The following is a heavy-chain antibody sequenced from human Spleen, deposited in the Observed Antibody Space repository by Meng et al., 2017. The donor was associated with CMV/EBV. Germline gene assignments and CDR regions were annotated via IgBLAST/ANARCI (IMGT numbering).Heavy chain of an antibody. CDR2: INPNSGDT. CDR1: GDTFTDYY. J-gene: IGHJ5*02. V-gene: IGHV1-2*02. Sequence: QGLLVQSGAELRKPGAAVKASCKASGDTFTDYYMHWVRQAPGQGLEWMRCINPNSGDTNYAQKFQGRVTMTRDTSISTAYMELSRLRSDDTAVYYCTRDAHLTTVTPNWFDPWGQGTLVTVSS. D-gene: IGHD4-17*01. CDR3: TRDAHLTTVTPNWFDP.